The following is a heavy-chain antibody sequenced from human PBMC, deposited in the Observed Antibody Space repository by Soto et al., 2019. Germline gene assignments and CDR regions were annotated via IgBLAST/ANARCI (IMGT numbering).Heavy chain of an antibody. D-gene: IGHD2-15*01. V-gene: IGHV1-24*01. CDR1: GYTLTELS. CDR3: ASGSGYCSGGSCDFDY. J-gene: IGHJ4*02. CDR2: FDPEDGET. Sequence: QVQLVQSGAEVKKPGASVKVSCKVSGYTLTELSMHWVRQAPGKGLEWMGGFDPEDGETTYAQKFQGRVTMTEDTSTDTAYLELSSLRSEDTYVYYCASGSGYCSGGSCDFDYWGQGTLVTVSS.